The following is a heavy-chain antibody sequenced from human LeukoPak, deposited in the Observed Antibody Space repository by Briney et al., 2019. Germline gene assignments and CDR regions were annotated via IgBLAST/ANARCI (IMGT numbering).Heavy chain of an antibody. CDR3: AKDLGLAWYFCLDV. D-gene: IGHD3-3*01. Sequence: PGGSLRLSCAASGLTFRSHWMHWVRQAPGKGRVGVSRIKSDGSSTSYADSVEGRFTIFRDNAKNTLYLQITSLRAEDTAVYYCAKDLGLAWYFCLDVWGQGTPVTVSS. CDR2: IKSDGSST. V-gene: IGHV3-74*01. CDR1: GLTFRSHW. J-gene: IGHJ6*02.